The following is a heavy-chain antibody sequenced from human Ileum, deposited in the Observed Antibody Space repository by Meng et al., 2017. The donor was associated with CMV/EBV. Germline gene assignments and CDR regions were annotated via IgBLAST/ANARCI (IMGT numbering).Heavy chain of an antibody. Sequence: ASVKVSCKASGYTFTNYAIHWVRQAPGQRLEWVGWSNAGNGNTKHSQEFQVRVTITRDTSASTAYMDLSSLRSEDMAVYYCARDLASYYDFWSGTHSARRYGMDVWGQGTTVTVSS. V-gene: IGHV1-3*02. CDR3: ARDLASYYDFWSGTHSARRYGMDV. D-gene: IGHD3-3*01. CDR2: SNAGNGNT. J-gene: IGHJ6*02. CDR1: GYTFTNYA.